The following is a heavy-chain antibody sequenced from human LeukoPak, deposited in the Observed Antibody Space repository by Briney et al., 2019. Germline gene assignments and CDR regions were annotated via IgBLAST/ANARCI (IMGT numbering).Heavy chain of an antibody. V-gene: IGHV3-23*01. Sequence: GGSLRLSCAASGLTFSDYYMSWIRQAPGKGLKWVSTITTGDGNTYYADSVKGRFTVSRDDSKNTLYLQMNSLRAEDTAVYYCAKDGGLWVSAHWGDSWGRGTLVTVSS. J-gene: IGHJ4*02. CDR3: AKDGGLWVSAHWGDS. CDR1: GLTFSDYY. CDR2: ITTGDGNT. D-gene: IGHD7-27*01.